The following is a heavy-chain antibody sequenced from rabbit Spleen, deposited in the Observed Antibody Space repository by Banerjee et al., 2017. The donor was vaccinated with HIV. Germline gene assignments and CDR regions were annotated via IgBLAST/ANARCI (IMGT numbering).Heavy chain of an antibody. CDR3: AREGGIVVAGAFNL. J-gene: IGHJ4*01. Sequence: QEQLVESGGGLVKPEGSLKLSCTASGFSFSNKAVMCWVRQAPGKGLEWIACINAVTGKAVYASWAKGRFTFSKTSSTTVTLQVTSLTAADTATYFCAREGGIVVAGAFNLWGQGTLVTVS. CDR2: INAVTGKA. V-gene: IGHV1S45*01. CDR1: GFSFSNKAV. D-gene: IGHD4-1*01.